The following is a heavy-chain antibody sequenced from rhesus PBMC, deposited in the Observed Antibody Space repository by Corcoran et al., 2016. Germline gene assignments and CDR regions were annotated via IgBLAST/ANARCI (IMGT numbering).Heavy chain of an antibody. D-gene: IGHD2-21*01. CDR2: ISGRGGKT. V-gene: IGHV4-173*01. J-gene: IGHJ4*01. CDR1: GGSIRRHY. CDR3: ARSLYTRVVDY. Sequence: QLQLQESGPGLVKPSETLSLTCAVSGGSIRRHYWTWIRQPPERGLDWCGRISGRGGKTDYSPARKSRVTISTDTAKNQVSLKRSSVIAADTAVYYCARSLYTRVVDYWGQGVLFTVSS.